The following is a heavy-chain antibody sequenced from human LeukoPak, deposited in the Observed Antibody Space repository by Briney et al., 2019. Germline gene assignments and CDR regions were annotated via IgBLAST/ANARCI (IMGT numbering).Heavy chain of an antibody. J-gene: IGHJ4*02. D-gene: IGHD3-16*01. V-gene: IGHV4-39*07. CDR3: ARGLGRRGRFDY. Sequence: SETLSLTCTVSGGSISGSSYFWGWIRQPPGKGLEWIGSIYYSGSTYYNPSLKSRVTISVDTSKNQFSLKLSSVTAADTAVYYCARGLGRRGRFDYWGQGTLVTVSS. CDR2: IYYSGST. CDR1: GGSISGSSYF.